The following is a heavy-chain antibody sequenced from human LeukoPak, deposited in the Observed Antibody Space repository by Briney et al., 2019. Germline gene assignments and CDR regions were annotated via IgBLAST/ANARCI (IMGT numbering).Heavy chain of an antibody. D-gene: IGHD3-10*01. J-gene: IGHJ6*02. V-gene: IGHV3-74*01. CDR3: GRTTMVRGGRYYYYGMDV. Sequence: GGSLRLSCVASEFTFSIYWIHWVRQAPGKGLVWVSRINPGGSTTDYADSVKGRFTISRDNAKNTLYLQMNSLRAEDTAVYYCGRTTMVRGGRYYYYGMDVWGQGATVTVSS. CDR1: EFTFSIYW. CDR2: INPGGSTT.